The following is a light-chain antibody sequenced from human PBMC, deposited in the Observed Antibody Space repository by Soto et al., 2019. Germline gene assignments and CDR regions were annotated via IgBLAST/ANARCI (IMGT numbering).Light chain of an antibody. J-gene: IGKJ1*01. CDR2: GAS. CDR1: QSVSSN. CDR3: QQYNNWPLT. V-gene: IGKV3-15*01. Sequence: EVVVTQSPATLSVSQGERATLSCRASQSVSSNLAWYQQKPGQAPRLLIYGASTRATGIPARFSGSRSGTEFTLSISSLQSEDFAVYYCQQYNNWPLTFGQGTKVE.